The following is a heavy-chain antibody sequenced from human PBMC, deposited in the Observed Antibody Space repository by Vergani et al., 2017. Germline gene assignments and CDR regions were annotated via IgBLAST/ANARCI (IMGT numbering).Heavy chain of an antibody. CDR3: ARPPQDGYNGIYFDY. Sequence: QVQLVESGGGVVQPGRSLRLSCAASGFTFSSYGMHWVRQAPGKGLEWVAVIWYDGSNKYYADSVKGRFTISRDNSKNTLYLQMNSLRAEDTAVYYCARPPQDGYNGIYFDYWGQGTLVTVYS. CDR2: IWYDGSNK. J-gene: IGHJ4*02. CDR1: GFTFSSYG. D-gene: IGHD5-24*01. V-gene: IGHV3-33*01.